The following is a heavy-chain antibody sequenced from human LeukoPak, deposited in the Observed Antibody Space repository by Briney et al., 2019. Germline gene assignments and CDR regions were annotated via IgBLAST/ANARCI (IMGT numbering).Heavy chain of an antibody. CDR1: AGSIISGRYY. CDR2: IYYTGST. Sequence: PSETLSLTCTVSAGSIISGRYYRGWIRQPPGKELEWIGSIYYTGSTYYNPSLKSRVTISVDTSKNQLSLKVNSVTAADTAVYYCVRWSVHFDYWGQGTLVTVSS. J-gene: IGHJ4*02. V-gene: IGHV4-39*07. CDR3: VRWSVHFDY. D-gene: IGHD3-3*01.